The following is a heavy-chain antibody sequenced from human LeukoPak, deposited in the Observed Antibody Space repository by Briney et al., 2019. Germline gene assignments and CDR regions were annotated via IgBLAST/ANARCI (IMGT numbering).Heavy chain of an antibody. CDR2: INPNNGDT. CDR3: AREADRKEFDA. CDR1: GYTFTAYF. Sequence: ASVTVSFKASGYTFTAYFMHWVRQAPGQGLEWMGWINPNNGDTHYGQKFQGRVTMTRDTSISTAYMDLSSLMSDDTAVYYCAREADRKEFDAWGQGTLVTVSS. D-gene: IGHD3-22*01. V-gene: IGHV1-2*02. J-gene: IGHJ5*02.